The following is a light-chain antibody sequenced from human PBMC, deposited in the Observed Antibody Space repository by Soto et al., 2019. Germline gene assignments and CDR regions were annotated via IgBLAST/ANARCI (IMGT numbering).Light chain of an antibody. CDR3: QQHSHWPPWT. CDR1: QSVSSY. V-gene: IGKV3-11*01. CDR2: GAS. Sequence: EIVLTQSPGTLSLSPGERATLSCRASQSVSSYLAWYQQKPGQAPRLLIYGASNRATDIPARFSGNGSGTDFTLTISNLEPEDFAVYYCQQHSHWPPWTFGQGTKVDIK. J-gene: IGKJ1*01.